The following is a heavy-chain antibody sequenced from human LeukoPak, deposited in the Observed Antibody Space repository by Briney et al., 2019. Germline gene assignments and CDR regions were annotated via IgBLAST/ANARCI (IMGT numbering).Heavy chain of an antibody. D-gene: IGHD2-15*01. V-gene: IGHV3-23*01. CDR2: ISGSGGST. Sequence: GGSLRLSCAASGFTFSSYAMSWVRQAPGKGLEWVSAISGSGGSTYYADSVKGRFTISRDNSKNTLYLQMNSLRAEDTAVYYCARGGMKRSATRGDYYYGMGVWGQGTTVTVSS. J-gene: IGHJ6*02. CDR3: ARGGMKRSATRGDYYYGMGV. CDR1: GFTFSSYA.